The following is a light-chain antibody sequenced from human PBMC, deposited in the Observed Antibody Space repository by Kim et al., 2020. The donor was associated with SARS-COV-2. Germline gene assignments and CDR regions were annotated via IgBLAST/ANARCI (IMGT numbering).Light chain of an antibody. V-gene: IGLV3-19*01. Sequence: AVGQTVRITCQGDSLRSYYASWYQHKPGQAPVLVIYGKNNRPSGIPDRFSGSSAGNTASLTITGAQAEDEADYYCNSRDSSGNLVVFGGGTQLTVL. CDR3: NSRDSSGNLVV. CDR1: SLRSYY. CDR2: GKN. J-gene: IGLJ2*01.